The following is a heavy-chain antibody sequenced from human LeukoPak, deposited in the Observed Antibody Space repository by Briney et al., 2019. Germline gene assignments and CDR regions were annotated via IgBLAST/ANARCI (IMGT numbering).Heavy chain of an antibody. D-gene: IGHD5-18*01. J-gene: IGHJ6*03. Sequence: GGSLRLSCAASGFTSDDYAMHWVRQAPGKGLEWASGISWNSGSIGYADSVKGRFTISRDNAKNSLYLQMNSLRAEDTAVYYCSRDRIQLWLYYYYYMDVWGKGTTVTISS. CDR2: ISWNSGSI. CDR3: SRDRIQLWLYYYYYMDV. V-gene: IGHV3-9*02. CDR1: GFTSDDYA.